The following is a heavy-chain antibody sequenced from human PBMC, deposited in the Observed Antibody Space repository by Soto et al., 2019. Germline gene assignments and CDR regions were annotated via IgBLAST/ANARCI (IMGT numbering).Heavy chain of an antibody. CDR2: IWYDGRNK. Sequence: GGSLRLSCAASGFTFSDYVMHWVRQAPGKGLEWVAVIWYDGRNKYYADSVKGRFTISRDNSNNTLYLQMNSLRAEDTAVYYCARDLYGGSWSPPRGYYYYYPLDVWGQGTTVTVS. V-gene: IGHV3-33*01. J-gene: IGHJ6*02. CDR3: ARDLYGGSWSPPRGYYYYYPLDV. D-gene: IGHD6-13*01. CDR1: GFTFSDYV.